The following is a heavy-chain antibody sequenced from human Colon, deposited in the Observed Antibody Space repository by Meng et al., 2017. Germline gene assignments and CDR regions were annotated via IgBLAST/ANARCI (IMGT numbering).Heavy chain of an antibody. CDR2: IHSSAGT. Sequence: EVQLVESGGGLGQPGGSLRLSCAVSGFSVSSDFMIWVRQAPGKGLEWVSMIHSSAGTFFADSVKGRFTVSTDNSKNTLYLQMNSLRIEDTAVYHCANRFVWGLGTLVTVSS. CDR1: GFSVSSDF. D-gene: IGHD3-3*01. CDR3: ANRFV. J-gene: IGHJ4*02. V-gene: IGHV3-66*02.